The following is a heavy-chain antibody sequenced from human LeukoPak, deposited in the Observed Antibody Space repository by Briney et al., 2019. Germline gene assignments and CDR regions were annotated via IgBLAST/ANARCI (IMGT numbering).Heavy chain of an antibody. V-gene: IGHV1-18*01. Sequence: ASVKVSCKASGYTFTSYGISWVRQAPGQGLEWMGWISAYNGNTNYAQKLQGRVTMTTDTSTSTAYMELRSLRSDDTAVYYCARRRSYYGSGSFLVTKRGYYYYYMDVWGKGTTVTISS. D-gene: IGHD3-10*01. J-gene: IGHJ6*03. CDR1: GYTFTSYG. CDR3: ARRRSYYGSGSFLVTKRGYYYYYMDV. CDR2: ISAYNGNT.